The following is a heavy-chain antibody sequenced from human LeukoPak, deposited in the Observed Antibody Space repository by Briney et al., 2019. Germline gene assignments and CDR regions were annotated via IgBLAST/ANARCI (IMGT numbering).Heavy chain of an antibody. CDR1: GFIFSNYG. J-gene: IGHJ4*02. CDR3: VKNEGTSSLYYFDS. D-gene: IGHD3-22*01. Sequence: GGSLRLSCAGSGFIFSNYGVTWVRQAPGKGLEWVGAISGNGVATHYADSVKGRFTLSRDNSKNTLYLQMDNLRVEDTALFYCVKNEGTSSLYYFDSWGQGTRVTVSS. V-gene: IGHV3-23*01. CDR2: ISGNGVAT.